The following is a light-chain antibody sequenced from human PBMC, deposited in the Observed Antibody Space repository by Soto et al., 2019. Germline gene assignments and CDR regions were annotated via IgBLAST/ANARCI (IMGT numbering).Light chain of an antibody. Sequence: QSALTQPASVSGSPGQSITISCTGTTSDIGGYNYVSWYQQHPGKAPKLMIYDVSKRPSGVSDRFSGSKSGNTASLTISGLHAEDEADYYCNSYTSSSTHVFGTGTKLTVL. CDR3: NSYTSSSTHV. CDR1: TSDIGGYNY. V-gene: IGLV2-14*03. CDR2: DVS. J-gene: IGLJ1*01.